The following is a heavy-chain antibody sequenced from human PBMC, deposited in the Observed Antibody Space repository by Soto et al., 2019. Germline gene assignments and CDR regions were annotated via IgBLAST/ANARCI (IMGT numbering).Heavy chain of an antibody. CDR1: GFTFRTYG. V-gene: IGHV3-33*01. D-gene: IGHD1-1*01. CDR3: ARDSAPWSAQVYFDN. CDR2: IWYDGRKQ. J-gene: IGHJ4*02. Sequence: QVQLVESGGGVVQSGRSLRLSCAASGFTFRTYGMQWVRQAPGKGLEWVAVIWYDGRKQYYADSVKGRFTISRDNSKNTLYLEMNDLRVEDTAVYYCARDSAPWSAQVYFDNWGQGTLVSVSS.